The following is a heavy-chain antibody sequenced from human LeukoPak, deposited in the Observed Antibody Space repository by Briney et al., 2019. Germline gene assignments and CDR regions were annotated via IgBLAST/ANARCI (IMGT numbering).Heavy chain of an antibody. D-gene: IGHD6-13*01. CDR1: GYTFTSYD. J-gene: IGHJ6*02. V-gene: IGHV1-8*01. Sequence: RASVKVSCKASGYTFTSYDINWVRQATGQGLEWMGWMNPNSANTGYAQKFQGRVTMTRNNSISTAYMELSSLRSEDTAVYYCARLASSSWPLYYYYGMDVWGQGTTVTVSS. CDR3: ARLASSSWPLYYYYGMDV. CDR2: MNPNSANT.